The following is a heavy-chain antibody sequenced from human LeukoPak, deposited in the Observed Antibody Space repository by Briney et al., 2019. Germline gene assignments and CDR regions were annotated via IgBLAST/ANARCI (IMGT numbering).Heavy chain of an antibody. CDR3: ANGEAAGRQGGFDY. D-gene: IGHD6-13*01. CDR2: ISGSGGSI. J-gene: IGHJ4*02. CDR1: GFTFSSYA. V-gene: IGHV3-23*01. Sequence: GGSLRLSCAASGFTFSSYAMTWVRQAPGKGLEWVSGISGSGGSIYYADSVKGRFTISRDNSKNTLYLQLNSPRVEDTAVYYCANGEAAGRQGGFDYWGQGTLVTVSS.